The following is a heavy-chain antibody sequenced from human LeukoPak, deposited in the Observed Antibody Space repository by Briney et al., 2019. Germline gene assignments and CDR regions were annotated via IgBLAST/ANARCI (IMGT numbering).Heavy chain of an antibody. V-gene: IGHV1-46*01. CDR2: INPSGGST. D-gene: IGHD4-17*01. Sequence: ASVKVSCKASGYTFTSYYMHWVRQAPGQGLEWMGIINPSGGSTSYAQKFQGRVTMTRDMSTSTAYMELRSLRSDDTAVYYCARGIPGTTVTNWFDPWGQGTLVTVSS. J-gene: IGHJ5*02. CDR3: ARGIPGTTVTNWFDP. CDR1: GYTFTSYY.